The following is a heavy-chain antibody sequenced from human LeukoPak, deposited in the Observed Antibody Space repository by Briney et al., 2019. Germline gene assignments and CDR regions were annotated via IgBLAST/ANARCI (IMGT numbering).Heavy chain of an antibody. CDR1: GGSISGYF. CDR3: ARTALYNSGWYPDY. V-gene: IGHV4-59*08. J-gene: IGHJ4*02. CDR2: IYYSGGT. Sequence: SETLSLTCTVSGGSISGYFWAWIRQPPGKGLEWIGFIYYSGGTNYNPSLKSRVTISLDTSKNQFSLELSSVTAADTAVYFCARTALYNSGWYPDYWGQGTLVTVSA. D-gene: IGHD6-19*01.